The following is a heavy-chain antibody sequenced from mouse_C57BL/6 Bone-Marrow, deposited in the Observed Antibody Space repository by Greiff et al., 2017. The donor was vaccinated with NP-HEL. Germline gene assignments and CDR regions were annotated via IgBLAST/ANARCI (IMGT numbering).Heavy chain of an antibody. CDR3: TREYDERVWYFDV. CDR2: IDPENGDT. D-gene: IGHD2-14*01. CDR1: GFNIKDDY. Sequence: VQLQQSGAELVRPGASVKLSCTASGFNIKDDYMHWVKQRPEQGLEWIGWIDPENGDTEYASKFQGKATITADTSSNTAYLQLSSLTSEDAAVYYCTREYDERVWYFDVWGTGTTVTVSS. V-gene: IGHV14-4*01. J-gene: IGHJ1*03.